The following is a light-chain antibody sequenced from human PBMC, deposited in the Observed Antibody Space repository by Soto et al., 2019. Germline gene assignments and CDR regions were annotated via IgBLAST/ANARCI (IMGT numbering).Light chain of an antibody. CDR2: SAS. CDR1: QTIKNY. V-gene: IGKV1-39*01. CDR3: QQFYSAPIT. J-gene: IGKJ5*01. Sequence: DIQMSQSPSSLSASVGDSVTITCRASQTIKNYLNLYQQKPGRAPNLLIYSASTLHSGVPSRFSGTKSATDFTLTITSLQPEDFATYYCQQFYSAPITFGQGTRLEIK.